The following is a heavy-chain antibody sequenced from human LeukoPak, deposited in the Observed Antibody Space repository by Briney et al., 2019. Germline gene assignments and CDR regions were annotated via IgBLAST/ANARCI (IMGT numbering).Heavy chain of an antibody. Sequence: GGSLRLSCVASGFTFSSYWMHWVRQDPRKGLVWVSRINGDGRNINYADSVRGRFTISRDNAKNTLYLQMSTLRVEDTAVYYCTRDLMDYDVSTGLHHYYMDVWGQGTTVTVSS. CDR1: GFTFSSYW. V-gene: IGHV3-74*01. D-gene: IGHD3-9*01. J-gene: IGHJ6*02. CDR3: TRDLMDYDVSTGLHHYYMDV. CDR2: INGDGRNI.